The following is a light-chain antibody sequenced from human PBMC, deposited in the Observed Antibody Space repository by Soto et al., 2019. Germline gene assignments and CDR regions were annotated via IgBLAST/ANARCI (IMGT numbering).Light chain of an antibody. CDR1: LGFTDW. V-gene: IGKV1-12*01. Sequence: DIQMTQSPSSGLASVVVRVTCIRRAYLGFTDWLAWYQQKPGKAPKLLIYATSSLQSGVPSRFSGSGSGTDFTLIISSLQPEDFATYYCQQATSFPFTFGPGTKVDIK. CDR3: QQATSFPFT. CDR2: ATS. J-gene: IGKJ3*01.